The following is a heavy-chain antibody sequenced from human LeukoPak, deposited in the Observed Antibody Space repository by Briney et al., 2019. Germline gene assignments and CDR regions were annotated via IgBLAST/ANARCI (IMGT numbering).Heavy chain of an antibody. D-gene: IGHD4-17*01. V-gene: IGHV1-18*01. Sequence: ASVKVSCKASGYTFANYGIKWVRQAPGQGLEWMGWISAYSDNTNYAQKLQGRVTMTTDTSTSTAYMELRSLRSDDTAVYYCARAIDGDYDGYFDYWGQGTLVTVSS. CDR3: ARAIDGDYDGYFDY. CDR2: ISAYSDNT. J-gene: IGHJ4*02. CDR1: GYTFANYG.